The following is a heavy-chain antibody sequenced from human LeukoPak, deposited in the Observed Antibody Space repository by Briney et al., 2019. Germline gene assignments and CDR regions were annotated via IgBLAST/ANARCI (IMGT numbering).Heavy chain of an antibody. CDR3: ASRAYCSGGSCYLPMGWFDP. CDR1: GYTFTSYD. J-gene: IGHJ5*02. V-gene: IGHV1-8*01. D-gene: IGHD2-15*01. CDR2: MNPNSGNT. Sequence: AASVKVSCTASGYTFTSYDINWVRQATGQGLEWMGWMNPNSGNTGYAQKFQGRVTMTRNTSISTAYMELSSLRSEDTAVYYCASRAYCSGGSCYLPMGWFDPWGQGTLATVSS.